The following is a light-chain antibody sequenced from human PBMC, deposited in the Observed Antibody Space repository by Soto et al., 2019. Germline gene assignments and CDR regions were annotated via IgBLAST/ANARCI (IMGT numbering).Light chain of an antibody. CDR2: AAS. Sequence: SALTQPASVSGSPGQSITISCTGTSSDVGGYNYVSWYQQHPGKAPRLMIYAASNRPSGVSHRFSGSRSGNTASLTISGLQAEDEAHYYCSSYTSGSTLYVFGTGTKLTVL. V-gene: IGLV2-14*01. CDR3: SSYTSGSTLYV. CDR1: SSDVGGYNY. J-gene: IGLJ1*01.